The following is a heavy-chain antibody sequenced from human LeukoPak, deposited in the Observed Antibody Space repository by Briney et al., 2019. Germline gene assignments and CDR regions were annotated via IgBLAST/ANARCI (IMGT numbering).Heavy chain of an antibody. Sequence: GRSLRLSCAASGFTFAIYAMHWVRQAPGKGLERVAVIWDDGITKHYADSVKGRFTISRDNSKNTLYLQMNSLRAEDTAVYYCARGKASGGYSGYGLDAFDIWGQGTMVTVSS. J-gene: IGHJ3*02. D-gene: IGHD5-12*01. CDR1: GFTFAIYA. V-gene: IGHV3-33*08. CDR3: ARGKASGGYSGYGLDAFDI. CDR2: IWDDGITK.